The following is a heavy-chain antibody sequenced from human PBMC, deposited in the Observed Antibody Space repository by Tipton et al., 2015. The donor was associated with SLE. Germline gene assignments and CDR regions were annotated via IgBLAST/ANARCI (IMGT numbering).Heavy chain of an antibody. CDR2: IYQSGST. J-gene: IGHJ6*03. V-gene: IGHV4-38-2*02. Sequence: TLSLTCAVYGGSFSGHYWGWIRQPPGKGLEWIGSIYQSGSTYYNPSLKSRVTISVDTSKNQFSLNLSSVTAADTAIYYCARDRGTAYCSSTSCYTGGIRYYYMDVWGKGTTVTVSS. CDR3: ARDRGTAYCSSTSCYTGGIRYYYMDV. CDR1: GGSFSGHY. D-gene: IGHD2-2*02.